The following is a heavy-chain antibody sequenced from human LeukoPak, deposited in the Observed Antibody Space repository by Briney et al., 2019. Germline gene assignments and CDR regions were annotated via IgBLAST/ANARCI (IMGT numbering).Heavy chain of an antibody. Sequence: GGSLRLSCAASGFTFSNYAMSWVRQAPGKGLEWVSGINTGGSTFYADSVKGRFTISRDNSKNTLYLQMNSLRAEDTAVYYCARLYSSGWRGYFDYWGQGTLVTVSS. CDR3: ARLYSSGWRGYFDY. CDR1: GFTFSNYA. V-gene: IGHV3-23*01. D-gene: IGHD6-19*01. J-gene: IGHJ4*02. CDR2: INTGGST.